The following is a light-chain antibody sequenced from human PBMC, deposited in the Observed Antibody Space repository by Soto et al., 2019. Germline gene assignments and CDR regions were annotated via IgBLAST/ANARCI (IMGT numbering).Light chain of an antibody. CDR3: QQYYSTPPVT. V-gene: IGKV4-1*01. Sequence: DIVMTQSPDSLAVSLGERATINCKSSQSVLYSSNKKIYLAWYQQKPGQPPKLLIYWASTRESGVPDRFSGSGSGTDFTLTISSLQVDDVAVYYCQQYYSTPPVTFGPGTKVDIK. CDR1: QSVLYSSNKKIY. J-gene: IGKJ3*01. CDR2: WAS.